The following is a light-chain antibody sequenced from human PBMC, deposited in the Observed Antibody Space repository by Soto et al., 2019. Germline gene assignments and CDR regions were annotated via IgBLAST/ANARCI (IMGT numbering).Light chain of an antibody. CDR1: SSDVGGYNY. J-gene: IGLJ2*01. CDR3: SSYTSSSTVV. V-gene: IGLV2-14*01. CDR2: DVS. Sequence: QSALTQPASVSGSPGQSITISCIGTSSDVGGYNYVSWYQQHPGKAPKLMIYDVSNRPSGVSNRLSASKSGNTASLTISGLQAEDEADYYCSSYTSSSTVVFGGGTKLTVL.